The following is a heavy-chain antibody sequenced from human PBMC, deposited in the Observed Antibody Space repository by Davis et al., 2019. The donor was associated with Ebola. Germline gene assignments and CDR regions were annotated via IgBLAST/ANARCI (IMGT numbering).Heavy chain of an antibody. CDR2: INPNSGGT. J-gene: IGHJ4*02. V-gene: IGHV1-2*04. D-gene: IGHD5-24*01. CDR3: ARALGLLMATEEDFDY. Sequence: ASVKVSCKASGYTFTGYYMHWVRQAPGQGLEWMGWINPNSGGTNYAQKFQGWVTMTRDTSISTAYMELSRLRSDDTAVYYCARALGLLMATEEDFDYWGQGTLVTVSS. CDR1: GYTFTGYY.